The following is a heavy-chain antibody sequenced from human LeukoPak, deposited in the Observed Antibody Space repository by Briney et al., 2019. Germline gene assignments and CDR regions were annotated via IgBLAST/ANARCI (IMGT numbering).Heavy chain of an antibody. CDR1: GFTFSNYA. CDR2: ISSGGTYE. J-gene: IGHJ4*02. CDR3: ARDSTYYYDSGSSGPHYFDN. D-gene: IGHD3-10*01. V-gene: IGHV3-30*01. Sequence: GGSLRLSCAASGFTFSNYAMHWVRQAPGKGLEWVSLISSGGTYEYYADSVKGRFTISRDNSKDTLYLQLNSLRAEDTAVYYCARDSTYYYDSGSSGPHYFDNWGQGTLVTVSS.